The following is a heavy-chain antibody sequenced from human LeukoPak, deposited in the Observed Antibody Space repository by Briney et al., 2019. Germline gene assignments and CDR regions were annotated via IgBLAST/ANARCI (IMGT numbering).Heavy chain of an antibody. D-gene: IGHD2-2*01. CDR3: ALYCSRHNSRYDKEG. Sequence: GGSLRLSCAASGFTLDDYGMSWVRQAPGKGRGWVSGINWNGGSTVYADSVQGRFTISRDNAKNSLYLQMNSLRAEDTALYYRALYCSRHNSRYDKEGWGTGATVT. V-gene: IGHV3-20*04. CDR1: GFTLDDYG. CDR2: INWNGGST. J-gene: IGHJ6*03.